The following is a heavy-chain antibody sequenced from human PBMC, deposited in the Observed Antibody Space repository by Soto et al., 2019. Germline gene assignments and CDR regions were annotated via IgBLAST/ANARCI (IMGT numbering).Heavy chain of an antibody. J-gene: IGHJ4*02. CDR3: AKYKRALYYYDSSGYYFPPWYFDY. CDR1: GFTFSSYA. V-gene: IGHV3-23*01. Sequence: PGGSLRLSCAASGFTFSSYAMSWVRQAPGKGLEWVSAISGSGGSTYYADSVKGRFTISRDNSKNTLYLQMNSLRAEDKAVYYCAKYKRALYYYDSSGYYFPPWYFDYWGQGTLVTVSS. CDR2: ISGSGGST. D-gene: IGHD3-22*01.